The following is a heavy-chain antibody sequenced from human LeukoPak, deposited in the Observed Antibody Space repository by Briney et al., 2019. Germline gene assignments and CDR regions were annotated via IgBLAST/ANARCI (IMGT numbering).Heavy chain of an antibody. J-gene: IGHJ3*02. CDR2: IKQDGSEK. CDR3: AKDIGGYYDSDGAFDI. V-gene: IGHV3-7*01. D-gene: IGHD3-22*01. Sequence: GGSLRLSCAASGFTFSSYAMSWVRQAPGKGLEWVANIKQDGSEKYYVDSVKGRFTISRDNAKNSLYLQMNSLRAEDTAVYYCAKDIGGYYDSDGAFDIWGQGTMVTVSS. CDR1: GFTFSSYA.